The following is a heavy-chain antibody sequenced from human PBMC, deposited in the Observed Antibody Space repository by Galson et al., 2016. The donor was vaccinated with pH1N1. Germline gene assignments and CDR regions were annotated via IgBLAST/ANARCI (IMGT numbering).Heavy chain of an antibody. D-gene: IGHD1-1*01. CDR1: GVTFSTFT. J-gene: IGHJ4*02. CDR2: IIPILGMT. Sequence: SVKVSCKVSGVTFSTFTITWVRQAPGQGLEWMGRIIPILGMTNYAQNFQGRVTIPADQSTTKAYRELSSLGSVDTAVYYRANWNDGGDDYWGQGTLVTVSS. V-gene: IGHV1-69*02. CDR3: ANWNDGGDDY.